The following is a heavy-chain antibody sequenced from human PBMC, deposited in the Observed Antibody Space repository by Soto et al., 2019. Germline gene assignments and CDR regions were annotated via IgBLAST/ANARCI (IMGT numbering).Heavy chain of an antibody. J-gene: IGHJ4*02. CDR3: AREKTTIGDFDY. CDR1: GGSISSSSYY. CDR2: IYYSGST. V-gene: IGHV4-39*07. Sequence: SETLSLTCTVSGGSISSSSYYWGWIRQPPGKGLEWIGCIYYSGSTYYNPSLKSRVTISVDTSKNQFSLKLSSVTAADTAVYYCAREKTTIGDFDYWGQGTLVTV. D-gene: IGHD1-7*01.